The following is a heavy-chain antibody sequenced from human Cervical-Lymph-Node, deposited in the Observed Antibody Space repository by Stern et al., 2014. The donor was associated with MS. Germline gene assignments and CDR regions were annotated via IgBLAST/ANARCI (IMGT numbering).Heavy chain of an antibody. Sequence: VQLVQSGAELKQPGASVKVSCKASGYNFASHGISWVRQAPGQGLEWMGWISAYNGHTNYAQKFQGRVTVTTDTSTSTAHMELRSLRSDDTAVYYCARDGVAGGTGTFEYWGQGTLVTVSS. J-gene: IGHJ4*02. CDR1: GYNFASHG. V-gene: IGHV1-18*01. CDR2: ISAYNGHT. D-gene: IGHD6-19*01. CDR3: ARDGVAGGTGTFEY.